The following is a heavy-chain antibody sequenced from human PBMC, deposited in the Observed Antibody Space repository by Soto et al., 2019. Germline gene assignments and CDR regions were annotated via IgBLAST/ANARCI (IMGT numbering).Heavy chain of an antibody. CDR1: GGTFSSYA. V-gene: IGHV1-69*01. Sequence: QVQLVQSGAEVKKPGSSVKVSCKASGGTFSSYAISWVRQAPGQGLEWMGGIIPIFGTANYAQKFQGRVTITADESTNTAYMELSSLRSEDTAVYYGARGHDFWSHTGGDAFDIWGQGTMVTVSS. CDR2: IIPIFGTA. CDR3: ARGHDFWSHTGGDAFDI. J-gene: IGHJ3*02. D-gene: IGHD3-3*01.